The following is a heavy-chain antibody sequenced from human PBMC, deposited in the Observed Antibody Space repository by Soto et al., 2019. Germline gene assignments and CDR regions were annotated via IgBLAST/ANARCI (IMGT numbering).Heavy chain of an antibody. V-gene: IGHV1-2*02. D-gene: IGHD5-12*01. Sequence: VQLVQSGAEVKEPGASVKVSCKTSGDTFNDYYIHWVRQAPGQGLEWMGWVNPNGGFTNYAQKFQGGVTMTRDTSIRTVYMELSSLRSDDTAVYYCARESGGATATLDYYYFSMDVWGKGTTVTVSS. CDR2: VNPNGGFT. CDR1: GDTFNDYY. J-gene: IGHJ6*03. CDR3: ARESGGATATLDYYYFSMDV.